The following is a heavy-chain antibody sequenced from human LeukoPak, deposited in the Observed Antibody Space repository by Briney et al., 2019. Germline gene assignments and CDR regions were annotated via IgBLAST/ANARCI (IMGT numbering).Heavy chain of an antibody. V-gene: IGHV3-30-3*02. D-gene: IGHD3-22*01. J-gene: IGHJ4*02. Sequence: GGSLRLSCAASGFTFSSYAMHWVRQAPGKGLEWVAVISYDGSNKYYADSVKGRFTISRDNSKNTLYLQMNSLRAEDTAVYYCAKNPLRYYDSRFSVYWGQGTLVTVSS. CDR1: GFTFSSYA. CDR3: AKNPLRYYDSRFSVY. CDR2: ISYDGSNK.